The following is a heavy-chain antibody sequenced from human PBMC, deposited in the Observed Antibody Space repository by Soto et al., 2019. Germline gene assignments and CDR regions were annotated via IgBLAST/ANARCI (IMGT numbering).Heavy chain of an antibody. V-gene: IGHV3-23*01. CDR1: GFTFSKYA. J-gene: IGHJ4*02. CDR2: ITGSGLTI. D-gene: IGHD2-21*02. CDR3: AKDDVSGDGLWLVSD. Sequence: VQLLESGGGLVQPGGSLRLSCEASGFTFSKYAMIWVRQDPGKGQEWVSGITGSGLTIEHSASVKGRFTISRDNSKNTVYLQMNSLRAEDTAIYYCAKDDVSGDGLWLVSDWGQGTPVTGS.